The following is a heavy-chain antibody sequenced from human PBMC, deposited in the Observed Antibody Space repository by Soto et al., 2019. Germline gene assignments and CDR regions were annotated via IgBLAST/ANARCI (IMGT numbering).Heavy chain of an antibody. CDR1: GGSISSSSYY. CDR3: ASAISDIVLMVYAIFDY. J-gene: IGHJ4*02. CDR2: IYYSGST. V-gene: IGHV4-39*01. Sequence: QLQLQESGPGLVKPSETLSLTCTVSGGSISSSSYYWGWIRQPPGKGLEWIGSIYYSGSTYYNPSLKSRVTISVDTSKNQFSLKLSSVTAADTAVYYCASAISDIVLMVYAIFDYWGQGTLVTVSS. D-gene: IGHD2-8*01.